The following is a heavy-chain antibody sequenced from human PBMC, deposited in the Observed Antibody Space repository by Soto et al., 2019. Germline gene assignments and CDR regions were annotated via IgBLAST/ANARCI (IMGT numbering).Heavy chain of an antibody. CDR1: GDSISGSNYY. CDR2: IYYTGAI. J-gene: IGHJ6*02. D-gene: IGHD3-3*01. CDR3: ARGDYDFWNGYYFTYYAIDF. V-gene: IGHV4-39*01. Sequence: ASETLSLTCSVSGDSISGSNYYWGWIRQPPGKGLEWIGSIYYTGAIYYNPSLKSRLTISVDPSKNQFSLRLNSVTTADTAVYYCARGDYDFWNGYYFTYYAIDFWGQGATVTVSS.